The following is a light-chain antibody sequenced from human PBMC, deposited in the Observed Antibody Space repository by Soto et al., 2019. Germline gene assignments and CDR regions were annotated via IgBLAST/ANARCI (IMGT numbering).Light chain of an antibody. V-gene: IGKV1-5*03. CDR2: KAS. J-gene: IGKJ4*01. Sequence: DSQMTQYPSTLSASLGDTVTITCRAGQSISSWLAWYQQKPGKAPKLLISKASTLQSGVPPRFSGSGSGTEFALTISSLQPDYFATYYCQQYESYPMTFGGGTKVEIK. CDR3: QQYESYPMT. CDR1: QSISSW.